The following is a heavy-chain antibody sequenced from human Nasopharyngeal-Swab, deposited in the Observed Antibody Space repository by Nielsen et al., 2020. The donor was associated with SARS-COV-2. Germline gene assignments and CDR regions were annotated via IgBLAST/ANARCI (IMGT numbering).Heavy chain of an antibody. Sequence: GERLEWIGYFYYRGSTYYNPSLKSRVTISVDTSKNQFSLKLSSVTAADTAVYYCARIIAAAGTVGYMDVWGKGTTVTVSS. V-gene: IGHV4-30-2*04. D-gene: IGHD6-13*01. J-gene: IGHJ6*03. CDR3: ARIIAAAGTVGYMDV. CDR2: FYYRGST.